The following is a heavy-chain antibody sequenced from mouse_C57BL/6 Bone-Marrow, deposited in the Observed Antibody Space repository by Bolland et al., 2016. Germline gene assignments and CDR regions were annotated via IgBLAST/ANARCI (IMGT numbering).Heavy chain of an antibody. V-gene: IGHV5-12*01. CDR3: ARQGITTVPFAY. Sequence: YPDTVKGRFTISRDNAKNTLYLQMSRLKSEDTAMYYCARQGITTVPFAYWGQGTLV. J-gene: IGHJ3*01. D-gene: IGHD1-1*01.